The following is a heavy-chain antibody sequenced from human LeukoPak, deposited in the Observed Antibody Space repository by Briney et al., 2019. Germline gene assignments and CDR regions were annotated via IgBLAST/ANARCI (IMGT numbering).Heavy chain of an antibody. Sequence: SETLSLTCTVSGGSISSSSYYWGWIRQPPGKGLEGIGCIYYSGSTYYNPSLKSRVTISVDTSKNQFSLTLSSVTAADTAVYYCARRKDYYDSSGYWYFDLWGRGTLVTVSS. V-gene: IGHV4-39*01. CDR1: GGSISSSSYY. D-gene: IGHD3-22*01. CDR3: ARRKDYYDSSGYWYFDL. J-gene: IGHJ2*01. CDR2: IYYSGST.